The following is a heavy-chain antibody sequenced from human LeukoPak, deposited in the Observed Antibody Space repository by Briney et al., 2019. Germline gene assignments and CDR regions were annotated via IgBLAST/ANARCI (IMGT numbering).Heavy chain of an antibody. CDR2: IYYSGST. J-gene: IGHJ4*02. D-gene: IGHD2/OR15-2a*01. Sequence: SETLSLTCTVSGGSISSSSYYWGWIRQPPGKGLEWIGSIYYSGSTYYNPSLKVRVTISVDTSKNQFSLKLSSVTAPDTAVYYCARDLQYYYYWGQGTLVTVSS. CDR1: GGSISSSSYY. V-gene: IGHV4-39*07. CDR3: ARDLQYYYY.